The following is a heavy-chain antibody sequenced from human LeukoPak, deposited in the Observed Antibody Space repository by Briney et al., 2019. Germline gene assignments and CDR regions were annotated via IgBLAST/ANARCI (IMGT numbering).Heavy chain of an antibody. CDR1: GNSISNYA. Sequence: ASVKVSCKASGNSISNYAVSWVRQAPGQGLEWMGRINPNSGGTNYAQNFQGKVTVTRDTSISTVYMELSGLRSDDTAVYYCTRYYYHTSGFDYWGQGTLVTVSS. D-gene: IGHD3-22*01. V-gene: IGHV1-2*06. J-gene: IGHJ4*02. CDR3: TRYYYHTSGFDY. CDR2: INPNSGGT.